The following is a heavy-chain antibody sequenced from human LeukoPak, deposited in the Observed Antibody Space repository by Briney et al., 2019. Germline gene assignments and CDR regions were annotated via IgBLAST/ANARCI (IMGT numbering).Heavy chain of an antibody. CDR3: AQDGSLAGFDY. CDR1: GFTFSYYG. Sequence: PGGSLRLFCASSGFTFSYYGMNCVRQAPAKGLEGVSGVTGSGTSTYYADSVRGRFTISRDNSKNTLYLQMNSLRCEDTAVYYCAQDGSLAGFDYWGQGTLATVCS. CDR2: VTGSGTST. J-gene: IGHJ4*02. D-gene: IGHD6-19*01. V-gene: IGHV3-23*01.